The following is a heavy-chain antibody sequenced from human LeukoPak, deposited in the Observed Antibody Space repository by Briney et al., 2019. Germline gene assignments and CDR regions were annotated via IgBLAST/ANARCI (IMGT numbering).Heavy chain of an antibody. CDR3: ARDRYYGGNSRWFDP. Sequence: PSETLSLTCTVSGGSISTYYWSWIRQPPGKGLEWIGYIYYSGSTNYNPSLKSRVTISVDTSKNQFSLKLSSVTAADTAVYYCARDRYYGGNSRWFDPWGQGTLVTVSS. J-gene: IGHJ5*02. D-gene: IGHD4-23*01. V-gene: IGHV4-59*01. CDR2: IYYSGST. CDR1: GGSISTYY.